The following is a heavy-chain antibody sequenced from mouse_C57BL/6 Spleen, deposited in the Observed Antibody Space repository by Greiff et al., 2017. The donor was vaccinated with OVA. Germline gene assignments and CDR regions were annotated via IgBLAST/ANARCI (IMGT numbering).Heavy chain of an antibody. Sequence: VQLKESGPELVKPGASVKMSCKASGYTFTDYNMHWVKQSHGKSLEWIGYINPNNGGTSYNQKFKGKATLTVNKSSSTAYMELRSLTSEDSAVYYCALITTVVATFDYWGQGTTLTVSS. V-gene: IGHV1-22*01. CDR1: GYTFTDYN. CDR3: ALITTVVATFDY. D-gene: IGHD1-1*01. J-gene: IGHJ2*01. CDR2: INPNNGGT.